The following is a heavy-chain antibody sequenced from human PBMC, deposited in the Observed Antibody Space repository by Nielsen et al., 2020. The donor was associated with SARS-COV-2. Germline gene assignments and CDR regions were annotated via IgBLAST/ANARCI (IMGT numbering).Heavy chain of an antibody. CDR2: INHSGST. D-gene: IGHD3-16*02. V-gene: IGHV4-34*01. CDR1: GGSFSGYY. CDR3: ARVSTHYDYVWGSYRYFTLVPGLFDY. Sequence: SETLSLTCAVYGGSFSGYYWSWIRQPPGKGLEWIGEINHSGSTNYNPSLKSRVTISVDTSKNQFSLKLSSVTAADTAVYYCARVSTHYDYVWGSYRYFTLVPGLFDYWGQGTLVTVSS. J-gene: IGHJ4*02.